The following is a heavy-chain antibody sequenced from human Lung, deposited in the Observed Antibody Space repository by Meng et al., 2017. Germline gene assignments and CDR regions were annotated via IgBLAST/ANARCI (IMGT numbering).Heavy chain of an antibody. J-gene: IGHJ6*02. V-gene: IGHV4-61*02. CDR3: VRETNEARIWRGEVSLLGPALDV. CDR2: LYTTGDT. CDR1: GASVGRGDHY. Sequence: SETLSLTCTVSGASVGRGDHYWTWIRQPAGKGLEWIGRLYTTGDTNYNPSLNSRVTLSLDTSKNEFSLQLRSVTAADTAVYYCVRETNEARIWRGEVSLLGPALDVWGQGTTVPSP. D-gene: IGHD3-16*02.